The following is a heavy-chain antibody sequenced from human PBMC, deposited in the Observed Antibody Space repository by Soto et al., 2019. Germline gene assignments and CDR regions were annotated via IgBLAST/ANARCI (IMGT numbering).Heavy chain of an antibody. J-gene: IGHJ3*02. CDR1: GFTLSTYN. D-gene: IGHD1-1*01. Sequence: GGSLRLSCAASGFTLSTYNMNWVRRAPGKGLEWISYFSAIGAIFHADSGKGRFTISRDDAGNSLYLHMSSLRAEDTAFYYCARAMTDANGAFDIWGQGTTVTVSS. CDR3: ARAMTDANGAFDI. CDR2: FSAIGAI. V-gene: IGHV3-48*01.